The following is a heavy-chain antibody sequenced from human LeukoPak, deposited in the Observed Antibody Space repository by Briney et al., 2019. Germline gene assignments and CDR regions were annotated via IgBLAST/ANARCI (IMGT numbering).Heavy chain of an antibody. CDR1: GFTFSSYG. V-gene: IGHV3-33*01. CDR3: ARDSDYGVLPGPFDY. J-gene: IGHJ4*02. Sequence: GGSLRLSCAASGFTFSSYGMHWVRQAPGKGLEWVAVIWYDGSNKYYADSVKGRFTISRDNSKNTLYLQMNSLRAEDTAVYYCARDSDYGVLPGPFDYWGQGTLVTVSS. CDR2: IWYDGSNK. D-gene: IGHD4-17*01.